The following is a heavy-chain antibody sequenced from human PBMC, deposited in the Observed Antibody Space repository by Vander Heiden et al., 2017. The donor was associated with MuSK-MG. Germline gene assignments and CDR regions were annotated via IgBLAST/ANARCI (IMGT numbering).Heavy chain of an antibody. CDR2: INPNSGGT. V-gene: IGHV1-2*06. J-gene: IGHJ5*02. CDR3: ARPAAGYSSSWYGYNWFDP. CDR1: GYTFTGDY. Sequence: QVQLVQSGAEVTKPGASVKVSCKASGYTFTGDYMHWVRQAPGQGLEWMGRINPNSGGTNYAQKFQGRVTMTRDTSISTAYMELSRLRSDDTAVYYCARPAAGYSSSWYGYNWFDPWGQGTLVTVSS. D-gene: IGHD6-13*01.